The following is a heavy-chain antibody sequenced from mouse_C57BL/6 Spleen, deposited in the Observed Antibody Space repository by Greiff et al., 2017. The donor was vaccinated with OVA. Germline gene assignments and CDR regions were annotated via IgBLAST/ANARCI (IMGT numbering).Heavy chain of an antibody. CDR2: ISSGSSTI. V-gene: IGHV5-17*01. CDR3: ARGLLRSFAY. J-gene: IGHJ3*01. Sequence: EVHLVESGGGLVKPGGSLKLSCAASGFTFSDYEMHWVRQAPEKGLEWVAYISSGSSTIYYADTVKGRFTISRDNAKNTLFLQMTSLRSEDTAMYYCARGLLRSFAYWGQGTLVTVSA. CDR1: GFTFSDYE. D-gene: IGHD1-1*01.